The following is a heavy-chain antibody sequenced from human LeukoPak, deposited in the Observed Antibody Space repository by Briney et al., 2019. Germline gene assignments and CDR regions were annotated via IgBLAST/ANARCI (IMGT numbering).Heavy chain of an antibody. J-gene: IGHJ4*02. CDR2: INPSGTST. D-gene: IGHD3-22*01. CDR3: VNLGLIGVARSVY. Sequence: ASVKVSCKASGYSFSSYYMHWVRHAPGQGLEWMGVINPSGTSTTYAQKFQGRLTVTRDASTSTVYMELGSLRSEDTAVYYCVNLGLIGVARSVYWGQGTLVTVSS. V-gene: IGHV1-46*01. CDR1: GYSFSSYY.